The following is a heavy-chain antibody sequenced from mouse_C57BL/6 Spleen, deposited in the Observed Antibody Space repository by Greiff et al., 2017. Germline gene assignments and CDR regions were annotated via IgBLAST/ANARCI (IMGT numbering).Heavy chain of an antibody. D-gene: IGHD1-1*01. CDR1: GYTFTDYN. CDR2: INPNNGGT. CDR3: ARIYYYGSSENFDV. V-gene: IGHV1-18*01. J-gene: IGHJ1*03. Sequence: EVQLKESGPELVKPGASVKIPCKASGYTFTDYNMDWVKQSHGKSLEWIGDINPNNGGTIYNQKFKGKATLTVDKSSSTAYMELRSLTSEDTAVYYCARIYYYGSSENFDVWGTGTTVTVSS.